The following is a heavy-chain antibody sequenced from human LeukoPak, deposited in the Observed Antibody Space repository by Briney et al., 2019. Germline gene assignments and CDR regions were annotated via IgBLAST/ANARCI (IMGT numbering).Heavy chain of an antibody. CDR3: ARARGIQLWSFDY. V-gene: IGHV1-69*13. CDR2: IIPIFGTA. CDR1: GGTFSSYA. D-gene: IGHD5-18*01. Sequence: ASVKVSCKASGGTFSSYAISWVRQAPGQGLEWMGGIIPIFGTANYAQEFQGRVTITADESTSTAYMELSSLRSEDTAVYYCARARGIQLWSFDYWGQGTLVTVSS. J-gene: IGHJ4*02.